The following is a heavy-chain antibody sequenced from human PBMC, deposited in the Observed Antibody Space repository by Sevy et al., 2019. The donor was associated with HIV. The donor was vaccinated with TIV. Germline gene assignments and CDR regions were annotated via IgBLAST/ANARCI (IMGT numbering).Heavy chain of an antibody. CDR1: GDSLSSGGYY. CDR3: ARVGYNYGFYAFDI. D-gene: IGHD5-18*01. J-gene: IGHJ3*02. CDR2: IYYSGIT. V-gene: IGHV4-31*03. Sequence: SETLSLTCTVSGDSLSSGGYYWSWIRQHPGKGLEWIGYIYYSGITYYNPSLKSRITMSLDTSKDQFYRKLGSVTAADTAVYYCARVGYNYGFYAFDIWGQGTMVTVSS.